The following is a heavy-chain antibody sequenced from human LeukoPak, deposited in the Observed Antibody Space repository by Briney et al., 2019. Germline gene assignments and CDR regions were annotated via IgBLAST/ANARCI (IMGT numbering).Heavy chain of an antibody. D-gene: IGHD3-10*01. CDR2: ISAYNGNT. V-gene: IGHV1-18*01. CDR3: GIGENTGTLDY. Sequence: ASVKVSCKASGYTFTSYGISWVRQAPGQGLEWMGWISAYNGNTNYAQKLQGRVTMTTDTSTSTAYMELRSLRSDDTAVYYGGIGENTGTLDYWGQGTLVTVSS. CDR1: GYTFTSYG. J-gene: IGHJ4*02.